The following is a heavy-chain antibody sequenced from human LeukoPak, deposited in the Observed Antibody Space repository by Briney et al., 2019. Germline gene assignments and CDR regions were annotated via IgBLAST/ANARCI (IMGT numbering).Heavy chain of an antibody. J-gene: IGHJ5*02. V-gene: IGHV1-2*02. CDR3: ARDFDNELLWFGELLSLNWFDP. Sequence: AASVKVSCKASGYTFTGYYMHWVRQAPGQGLEWMGWINPNSGGTNYAQKFQGRVTMTRDTSISTAYMELSRLRSDDTAVYYCARDFDNELLWFGELLSLNWFDPWGQGTLVTVSS. CDR1: GYTFTGYY. D-gene: IGHD3-10*01. CDR2: INPNSGGT.